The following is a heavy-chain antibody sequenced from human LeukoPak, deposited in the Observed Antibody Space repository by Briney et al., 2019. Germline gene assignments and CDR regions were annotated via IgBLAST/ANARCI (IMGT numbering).Heavy chain of an antibody. V-gene: IGHV4-59*01. D-gene: IGHD3-3*01. CDR2: IYYSGST. J-gene: IGHJ4*02. CDR3: AGAGDFWSGYYLDY. Sequence: KTSETLSLTCTVSGGSISSYYWSWIRQPPGKGLEWIGYIYYSGSTNYNPSLKSRVTISVDTSKNQFSLKLSSVTAADTAVYYCAGAGDFWSGYYLDYWGQGTLVTVSS. CDR1: GGSISSYY.